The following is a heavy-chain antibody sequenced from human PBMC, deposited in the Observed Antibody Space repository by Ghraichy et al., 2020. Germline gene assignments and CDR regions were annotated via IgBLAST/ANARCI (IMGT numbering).Heavy chain of an antibody. CDR1: GGSISPYF. J-gene: IGHJ6*03. CDR2: VYYSGST. D-gene: IGHD2-8*01. V-gene: IGHV4-59*01. CDR3: ARWFCIEGVCYHMDV. Sequence: SETLSLTCTVSGGSISPYFWSWIRQPPGKGLEYIGYVYYSGSTNHSPSLQSRVTISADTSKNQLSLKLRSVTAADTAVYYCARWFCIEGVCYHMDVWGKGTTVTVSS.